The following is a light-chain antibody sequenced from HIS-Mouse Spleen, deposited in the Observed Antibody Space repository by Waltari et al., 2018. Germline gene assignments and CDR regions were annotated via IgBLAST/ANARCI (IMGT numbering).Light chain of an antibody. CDR1: SSNIGAGYD. CDR3: QSYDSSLSGSV. Sequence: QSVLTQPPSVSGAPGQRVTISCTGSSSNIGAGYDVPWYQQLPGTAPKLLIYGNSTRPSGVPDRFSGSKSGTSASLAIPGLQAEDEADYYCQSYDSSLSGSVFGGGTKLTVL. J-gene: IGLJ3*02. V-gene: IGLV1-40*01. CDR2: GNS.